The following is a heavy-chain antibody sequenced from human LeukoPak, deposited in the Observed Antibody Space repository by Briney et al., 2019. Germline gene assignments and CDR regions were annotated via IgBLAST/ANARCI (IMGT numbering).Heavy chain of an antibody. CDR1: GFTFSSYA. V-gene: IGHV3-23*01. CDR3: AKDLVTMVRGARDYYMDV. D-gene: IGHD3-10*01. CDR2: ISGSGGST. Sequence: GGSLRLSCAASGFTFSSYAMSWVRQAPGKGLEWVSAISGSGGSTYYADSVKGRFTISRDNSKNTLYLQMNSLRAEDTAVYYCAKDLVTMVRGARDYYMDVRGKGTTVTVSS. J-gene: IGHJ6*03.